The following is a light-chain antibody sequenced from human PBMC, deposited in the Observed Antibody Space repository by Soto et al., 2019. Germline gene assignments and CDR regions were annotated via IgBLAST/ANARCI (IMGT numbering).Light chain of an antibody. CDR3: QQSYSAPT. J-gene: IGKJ1*01. CDR1: QSINIY. Sequence: DIQMTQSPSSLSASVGDRVTITCRASQSINIYLSWYQQNAGKAPKLLIYAASTLQSGVPSRFSGSGSGTDFSLTISSLQPEDFATYYCQQSYSAPTFGQGTKVEIK. V-gene: IGKV1-39*01. CDR2: AAS.